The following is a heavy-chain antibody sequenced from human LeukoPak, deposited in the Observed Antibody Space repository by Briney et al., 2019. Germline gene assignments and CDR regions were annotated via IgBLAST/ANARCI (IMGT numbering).Heavy chain of an antibody. Sequence: GGSLRLSCAASGFTFSNAWMSWVRQAPGKGLEWVGRIKSKTDGGTTDYAAPVKGRFTISRDDSKNTLYLQMNSLKTEDTAIYYCTTLNDFLTGYWTVDYWGQGALVTVSS. CDR1: GFTFSNAW. J-gene: IGHJ4*02. D-gene: IGHD3-9*01. CDR3: TTLNDFLTGYWTVDY. CDR2: IKSKTDGGTT. V-gene: IGHV3-15*01.